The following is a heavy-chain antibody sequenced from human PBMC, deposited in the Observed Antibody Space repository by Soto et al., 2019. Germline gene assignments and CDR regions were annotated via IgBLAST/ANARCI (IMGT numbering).Heavy chain of an antibody. V-gene: IGHV3-15*07. Sequence: EVQLVESGGGLVKPGGSLRLSCAVSGLTFNDAWLNWVRQAPGKGLEWVGRIKSKAYGGTTEYAAPVKGRFAISRDDPQNTMDLQMKSLKTEDTAVYYCTTGPQWGFWGEVTMVTVSS. J-gene: IGHJ3*01. D-gene: IGHD2-8*01. CDR1: GLTFNDAW. CDR2: IKSKAYGGTT. CDR3: TTGPQWGF.